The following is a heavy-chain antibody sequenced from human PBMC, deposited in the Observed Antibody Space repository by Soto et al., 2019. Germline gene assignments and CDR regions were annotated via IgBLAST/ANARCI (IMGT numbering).Heavy chain of an antibody. D-gene: IGHD1-26*01. CDR2: IIPIFGTA. CDR3: ASSSGNNYGVGTNYYFDY. CDR1: GGTFSTYS. J-gene: IGHJ4*02. V-gene: IGHV1-69*06. Sequence: SVKVSCKTSGGTFSTYSIVWVRQAPGEGLEWMGGIIPIFGTANYAQKFQDRVTITADKSTNTAFMELSSLKSEDTAMYYCASSSGNNYGVGTNYYFDYWGQGTLVTVSS.